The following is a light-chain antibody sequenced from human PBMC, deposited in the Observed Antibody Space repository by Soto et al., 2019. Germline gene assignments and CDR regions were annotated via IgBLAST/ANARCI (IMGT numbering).Light chain of an antibody. J-gene: IGKJ4*01. Sequence: DIQMTQSPSSLSASVGDRVTITCRAGQSISSYLNWYQQKPGKAPKLLMYAASSLQSGVPSRFSGSGSGTDFTLTISSLQPEDFATYYCQQSYSTPRTFGGGTKVEIK. CDR1: QSISSY. CDR2: AAS. CDR3: QQSYSTPRT. V-gene: IGKV1-39*01.